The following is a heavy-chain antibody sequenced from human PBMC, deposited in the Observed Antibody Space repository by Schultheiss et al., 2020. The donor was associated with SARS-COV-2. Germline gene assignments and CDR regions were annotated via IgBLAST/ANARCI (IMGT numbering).Heavy chain of an antibody. CDR1: GGSISSGGYY. Sequence: SETLSLTCTVSGGSISSGGYYWSWIRQHPGKGLEWIGYIYYSGSTYYNPSLKSRVTISVDTSKNQFSLKLSSMTAADTAVYYCARGRFKVSRSHWFDPWGQGTLVTVSS. J-gene: IGHJ5*02. CDR2: IYYSGST. D-gene: IGHD2-15*01. CDR3: ARGRFKVSRSHWFDP. V-gene: IGHV4-31*03.